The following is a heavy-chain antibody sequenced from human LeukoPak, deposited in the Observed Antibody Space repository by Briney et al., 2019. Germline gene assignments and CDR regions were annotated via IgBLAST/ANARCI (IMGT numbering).Heavy chain of an antibody. J-gene: IGHJ4*02. Sequence: SETLSPTCIVSGGSISIYYWSWIRQPPGKGLEWIGYIYYSGSTNYNPSLKSRVTISVDTSKNQFSLKLSSVTAADTAVYYCARVIAVAGTYYFDYWGQGTLVTVSS. CDR3: ARVIAVAGTYYFDY. D-gene: IGHD6-19*01. CDR1: GGSISIYY. V-gene: IGHV4-59*01. CDR2: IYYSGST.